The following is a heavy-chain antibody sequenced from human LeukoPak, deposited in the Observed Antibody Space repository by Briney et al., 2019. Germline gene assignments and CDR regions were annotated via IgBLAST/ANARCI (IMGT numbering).Heavy chain of an antibody. CDR1: GGTFSSYA. J-gene: IGHJ3*02. Sequence: SVKVSCKASGGTFSSYAISWVRQAPGQGLEWMGRIIPILGIANYAQKFQGRVTITADKSTSTAYMELSSLRSEDTAVYYCARGAVYDFWSGYYNVDAFDIWGQGTMVTVSS. V-gene: IGHV1-69*04. D-gene: IGHD3-3*01. CDR3: ARGAVYDFWSGYYNVDAFDI. CDR2: IIPILGIA.